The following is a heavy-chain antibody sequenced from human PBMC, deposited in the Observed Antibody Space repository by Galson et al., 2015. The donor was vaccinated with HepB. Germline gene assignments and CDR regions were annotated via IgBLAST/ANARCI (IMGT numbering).Heavy chain of an antibody. J-gene: IGHJ4*02. D-gene: IGHD3-22*01. CDR1: GFTFSSYA. CDR3: AKEGSDYYDSSGYITPFDY. Sequence: SLRLSCAASGFTFSSYAMSWVRQAPGKGLEWVSAISGSGGSTYYADSVKGRFTISRDNSKNTLCLQMNSLRAEDTAVYYCAKEGSDYYDSSGYITPFDYWGQGTLVTVSS. CDR2: ISGSGGST. V-gene: IGHV3-23*01.